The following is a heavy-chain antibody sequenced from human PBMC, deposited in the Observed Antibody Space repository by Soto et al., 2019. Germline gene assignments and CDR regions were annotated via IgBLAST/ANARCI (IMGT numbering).Heavy chain of an antibody. J-gene: IGHJ5*02. D-gene: IGHD6-19*01. CDR3: ARDTGAGAATNMGWFDP. Sequence: QVQLVQSGAEVKKPGSSVKVSCKASGGTFSSYAISWVRQAPGQGLEWMGGIIPIFGTANYAQKFQGRVTITADESTSTAYMELSSLRSDDTAVYYCARDTGAGAATNMGWFDPWGQGTLVTVSS. CDR1: GGTFSSYA. CDR2: IIPIFGTA. V-gene: IGHV1-69*01.